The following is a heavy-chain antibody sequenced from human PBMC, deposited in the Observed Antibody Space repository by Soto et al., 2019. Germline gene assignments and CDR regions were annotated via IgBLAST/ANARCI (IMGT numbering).Heavy chain of an antibody. CDR2: INHSGST. J-gene: IGHJ6*02. CDR1: GGSFSGYY. V-gene: IGHV4-34*01. Sequence: QVQLQQWGAGLLKPSETLSLTCAVYGGSFSGYYWSWIRQPPGKGLEWIGEINHSGSTNYNPSLKSRVTISVDTSKNQFSLKLSSVTAADTAVYYCARELRTRWSYYGMDVWGQGTTVTVSS. D-gene: IGHD1-7*01. CDR3: ARELRTRWSYYGMDV.